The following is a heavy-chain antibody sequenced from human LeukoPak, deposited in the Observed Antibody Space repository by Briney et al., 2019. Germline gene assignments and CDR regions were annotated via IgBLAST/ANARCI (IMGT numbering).Heavy chain of an antibody. CDR2: IYHNGDT. CDR1: GGSISSYY. V-gene: IGHV4-59*01. Sequence: SETLSLTCTVSGGSISSYYWSWIRQSPGKGLEWIGYIYHNGDTRNNPSVKSRVTMSVDTSKNQFSLKLSAVTAADTAVYYCARGGYSGYDWNTWGQGILVTVSS. J-gene: IGHJ5*02. D-gene: IGHD5-12*01. CDR3: ARGGYSGYDWNT.